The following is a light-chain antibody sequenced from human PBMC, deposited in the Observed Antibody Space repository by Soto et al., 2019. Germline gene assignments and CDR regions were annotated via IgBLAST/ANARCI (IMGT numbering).Light chain of an antibody. CDR3: QRYNNWPPAWT. CDR2: GAS. Sequence: EIVMTQSPATLSVSPGERATLSCRASQSVRSNLAWYQQKPGQSPRLLIYGASTRATGIPARFSGSGSGTQFTLTISSLQSEDFAVYYCQRYNNWPPAWTFGQGTKV. V-gene: IGKV3-15*01. CDR1: QSVRSN. J-gene: IGKJ1*01.